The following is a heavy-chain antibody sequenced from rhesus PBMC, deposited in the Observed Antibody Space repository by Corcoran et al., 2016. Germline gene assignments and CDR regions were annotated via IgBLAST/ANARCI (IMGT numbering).Heavy chain of an antibody. CDR2: RYCNDDK. CDR3: ARRWTTVAAIDY. D-gene: IGHD4-29*01. V-gene: IGHV2-1*01. Sequence: QVTLKESGPALVKPTQTLALRCTFSGFSPRTSGMGVGWIRQPARKTLEGRAHRYCNDDKYYSTALKSRLTISKDTSKNQVVLTMPNMDPVDTATYYGARRWTTVAAIDYWGQGVLVTVSS. CDR1: GFSPRTSGMG. J-gene: IGHJ4*01.